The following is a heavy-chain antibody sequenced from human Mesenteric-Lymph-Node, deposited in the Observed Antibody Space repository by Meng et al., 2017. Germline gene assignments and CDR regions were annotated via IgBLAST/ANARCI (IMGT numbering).Heavy chain of an antibody. CDR1: GYTFTNYM. CDR2: IRAGDGNT. D-gene: IGHD5-24*01. V-gene: IGHV1-3*01. CDR3: AARDGYNSWPIDY. Sequence: ASVKVSCKASGYTFTNYMIHWVRQAPGQSLKWMGWIRAGDGNTKYSQKSQGRVTITRDTLANTAYMELSSLRSEDTAVYYCAARDGYNSWPIDYWGQGTLVTVSS. J-gene: IGHJ4*02.